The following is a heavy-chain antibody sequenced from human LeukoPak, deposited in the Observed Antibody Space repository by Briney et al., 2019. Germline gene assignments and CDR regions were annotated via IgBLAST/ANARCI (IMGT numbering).Heavy chain of an antibody. D-gene: IGHD1-7*01. J-gene: IGHJ4*02. CDR1: GFTFRNYY. CDR2: ISSSAITT. CDR3: ARANNWNYPYYFDC. V-gene: IGHV3-11*01. Sequence: GGSLRLSCAASGFTFRNYYMAWIRQAPGKGLEWISYISSSAITTYYTDAVRGRFTISRDNDKESMYLHMNSLRAEDTALYYCARANNWNYPYYFDCWGQGTLVTVSS.